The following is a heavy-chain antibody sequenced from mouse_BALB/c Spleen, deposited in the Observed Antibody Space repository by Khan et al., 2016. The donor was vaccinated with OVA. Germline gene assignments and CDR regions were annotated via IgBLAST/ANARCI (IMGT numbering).Heavy chain of an antibody. CDR1: GFSLANYG. CDR2: IWSDGTT. J-gene: IGHJ4*01. Sequence: QVQLKESGPGLVAPSQSLSITCTISGFSLANYGVHWVRQPPGKGLEWLVVIWSDGTTTYNSALKSRLSISRDNSKSQVFLKMNSLQTDYTAMYYCARQPYYHYCIMDYWGEGTTVTVST. D-gene: IGHD2-10*01. V-gene: IGHV2-6-1*01. CDR3: ARQPYYHYCIMDY.